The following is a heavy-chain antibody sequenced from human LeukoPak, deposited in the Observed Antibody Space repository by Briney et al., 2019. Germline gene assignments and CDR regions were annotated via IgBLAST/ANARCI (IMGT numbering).Heavy chain of an antibody. D-gene: IGHD3-22*01. V-gene: IGHV3-15*01. CDR2: IKSKSDGGTT. CDR1: GFTFTNAW. Sequence: PGGSLRLSCAASGFTFTNAWMSWVRQAPGKGLEWVGRIKSKSDGGTTDYAAPVKCRFTISRDDSKNMLSLQMNSLKTEDSAVYYCTTDHYYDTTNYWGQGTLVTVSS. CDR3: TTDHYYDTTNY. J-gene: IGHJ4*02.